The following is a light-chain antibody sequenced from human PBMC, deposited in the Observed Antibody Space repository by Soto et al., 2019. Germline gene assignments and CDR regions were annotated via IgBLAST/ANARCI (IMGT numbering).Light chain of an antibody. Sequence: QSVLTQLPSVSGAPGQTITISCTGSRSNIGGGYDVHWYQQLPGTAPQLLVYGNINRPSRVPDRFSGSKSDTSASLAITGLQAEDEADYYCQSYDSSLSAWVFGGGTKLTVL. V-gene: IGLV1-40*01. J-gene: IGLJ3*02. CDR3: QSYDSSLSAWV. CDR2: GNI. CDR1: RSNIGGGYD.